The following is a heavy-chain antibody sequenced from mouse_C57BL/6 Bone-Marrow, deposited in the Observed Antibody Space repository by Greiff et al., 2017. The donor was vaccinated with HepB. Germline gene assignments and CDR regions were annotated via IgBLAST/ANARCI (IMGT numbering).Heavy chain of an antibody. Sequence: QVQLQQPGAELVKPGASVKLSCKASGYTFTSYWMHWVKQRPGQGLEWIGMIHPNSGSTNYNEKFKNKATLTVDKSSSAAYMQLSSLTSEDAAVYYCARSNWDGNCYPAYWGQGTLVTVSA. CDR3: ARSNWDGNCYPAY. CDR2: IHPNSGST. CDR1: GYTFTSYW. V-gene: IGHV1-64*01. D-gene: IGHD4-1*02. J-gene: IGHJ3*01.